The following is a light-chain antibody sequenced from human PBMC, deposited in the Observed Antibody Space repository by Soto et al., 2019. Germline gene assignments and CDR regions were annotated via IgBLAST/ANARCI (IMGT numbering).Light chain of an antibody. J-gene: IGLJ1*01. V-gene: IGLV2-8*01. CDR2: EVN. CDR3: SSYAGSSNV. Sequence: QSVLTQPPSASGSPRQSVAISCTGTSSDVGGYNYVSRYQQHPGKAPKLMIYEVNKRPSGVPDRFSGSKSGNTASLTVSGLQAEDEADYYCSSYAGSSNVFGTGTKVTV. CDR1: SSDVGGYNY.